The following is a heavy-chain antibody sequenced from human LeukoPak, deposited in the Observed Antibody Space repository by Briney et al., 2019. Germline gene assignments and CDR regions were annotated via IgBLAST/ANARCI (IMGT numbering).Heavy chain of an antibody. CDR1: GGSISSGDYY. Sequence: SQTLSLTCTVSGGSISSGDYYWSWIRLPPGKGLEWIGYIYYSGSTYYNPSLKSRVTISVDTSKNQFSLKLSSVTAADTAVYYCARVLYYGLGMDVWGQGTTVTVSS. J-gene: IGHJ6*02. D-gene: IGHD2-8*01. V-gene: IGHV4-30-4*01. CDR2: IYYSGST. CDR3: ARVLYYGLGMDV.